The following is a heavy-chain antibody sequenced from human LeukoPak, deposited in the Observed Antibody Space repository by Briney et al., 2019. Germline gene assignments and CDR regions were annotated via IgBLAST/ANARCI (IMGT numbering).Heavy chain of an antibody. J-gene: IGHJ4*02. D-gene: IGHD6-6*01. CDR1: GGSISSSSYY. CDR2: IYYSGST. CDR3: ARVHSSSFDY. Sequence: MASETLSLTCTVSGGSISSSSYYWGWLRQPPGKGLEWIGSIYYSGSTYYNPSLKSRVTISVDTSKNQFSLKLSSVTAADTAVYYCARVHSSSFDYWGQGTLVTVSS. V-gene: IGHV4-39*07.